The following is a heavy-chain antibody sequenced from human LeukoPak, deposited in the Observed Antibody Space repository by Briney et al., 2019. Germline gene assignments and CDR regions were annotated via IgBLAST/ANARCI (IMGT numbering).Heavy chain of an antibody. D-gene: IGHD3-10*02. V-gene: IGHV3-43*01. Sequence: GGSLGLSCATSGFNFDRYTIHWVRQAPGKGLEWVSLAGWAGGTTFYSDSVRGRFTISRDSGSKSVYLQMNSLTTDDTAFYFCAKELDTMFFDYWGQGALVTVSS. CDR2: AGWAGGTT. CDR3: AKELDTMFFDY. CDR1: GFNFDRYT. J-gene: IGHJ4*02.